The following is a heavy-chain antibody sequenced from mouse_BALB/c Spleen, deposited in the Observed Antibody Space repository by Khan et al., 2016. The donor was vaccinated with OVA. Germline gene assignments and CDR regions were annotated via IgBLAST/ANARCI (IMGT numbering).Heavy chain of an antibody. J-gene: IGHJ4*01. Sequence: QVQLKQSGPGLVAPSQSLSITCTVSGFSLTDYAVSWIRQPPGKGLEWLGVIWGGGSKYYNSALKSRLSISKDNSKSQVFLKMNSLQTEKTALYSVAKDPPYYAMDYWGQGTSVTVSS. CDR1: GFSLTDYA. CDR2: IWGGGSK. CDR3: AKDPPYYAMDY. V-gene: IGHV2-6-5*01.